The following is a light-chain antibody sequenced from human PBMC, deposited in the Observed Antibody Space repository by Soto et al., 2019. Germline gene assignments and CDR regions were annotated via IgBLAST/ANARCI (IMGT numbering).Light chain of an antibody. CDR3: SSYAGSSNV. CDR1: SSDVGGYNY. V-gene: IGLV2-8*01. J-gene: IGLJ1*01. Sequence: QSALTQPPSASGSPGQSVAISCTGTSSDVGGYNYVFWYQQHPGKAPKLMIYEVNKRPSGVPDHFSGSKSGNTASLTVSGLQAEDEADYYCSSYAGSSNVFGTGTKLTVL. CDR2: EVN.